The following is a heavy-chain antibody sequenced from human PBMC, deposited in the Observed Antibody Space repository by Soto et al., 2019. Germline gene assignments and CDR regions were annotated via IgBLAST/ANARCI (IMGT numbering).Heavy chain of an antibody. CDR1: GGSFSGYY. CDR2: INHSGST. D-gene: IGHD3-16*02. V-gene: IGHV4-34*01. J-gene: IGHJ4*02. Sequence: SETLSLTCAVYGGSFSGYYWSWIRQPPGKGLEWIGEINHSGSTNYNPSLKSRVTISVDTSKNQFSLKLSSVTAADTAVYYCATFGGVIANDYWGQGTLDTVSS. CDR3: ATFGGVIANDY.